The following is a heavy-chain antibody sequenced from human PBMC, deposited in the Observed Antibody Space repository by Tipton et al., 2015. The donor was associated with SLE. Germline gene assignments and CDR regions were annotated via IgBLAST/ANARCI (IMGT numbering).Heavy chain of an antibody. CDR3: ARVRLGIRDDAFDI. D-gene: IGHD7-27*01. Sequence: SLRLSCAASGFTFSNYWMHWVRQAPGKGLVWVSHINSDGSNTRYADSVKGRFTISRDNAKNTLYLQMNSLRAEDTAVYYCARVRLGIRDDAFDIWGQGTMVTVSS. CDR2: INSDGSNT. J-gene: IGHJ3*02. CDR1: GFTFSNYW. V-gene: IGHV3-74*01.